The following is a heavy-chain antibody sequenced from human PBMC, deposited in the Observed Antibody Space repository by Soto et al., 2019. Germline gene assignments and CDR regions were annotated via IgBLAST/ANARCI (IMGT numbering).Heavy chain of an antibody. CDR3: ARDQLDIVVVPAAISYGMDV. CDR1: GYSISSGYY. Sequence: SETLSLTCAVSGYSISSGYYWGWIRQPPGKGLEWIGSIYHSGSTYYNPSLKSRVTISVDTSKNQFSLKLSSVTAADTAVYYCARDQLDIVVVPAAISYGMDVWGQGTTVTAP. D-gene: IGHD2-2*01. CDR2: IYHSGST. V-gene: IGHV4-38-2*02. J-gene: IGHJ6*02.